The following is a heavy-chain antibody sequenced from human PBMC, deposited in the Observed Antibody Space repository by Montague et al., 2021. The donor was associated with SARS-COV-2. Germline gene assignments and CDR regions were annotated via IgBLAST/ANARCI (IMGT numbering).Heavy chain of an antibody. J-gene: IGHJ4*02. V-gene: IGHV4-34*01. CDR1: GGSFSGYY. CDR3: ARGWPYCYYGRVDY. D-gene: IGHD3-22*01. CDR2: INHSGST. Sequence: SETLPLTCAVYGGSFSGYYWSWIRQPPGKGLEWIGEINHSGSTNYNPSLKSRVTISVDTSKNQFSLKLSSVTAADTAVYYCARGWPYCYYGRVDYWGRGTLVTVSS.